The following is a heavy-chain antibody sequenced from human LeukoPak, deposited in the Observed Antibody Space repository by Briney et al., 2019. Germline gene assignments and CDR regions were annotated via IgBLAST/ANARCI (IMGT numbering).Heavy chain of an antibody. CDR3: ARHIRANNWFDP. CDR1: GDSISSTDYY. J-gene: IGHJ5*02. D-gene: IGHD1-14*01. V-gene: IGHV4-39*01. CDR2: INYRGGT. Sequence: PSETLSLTCTVSGDSISSTDYYWAWIRQPPGKALEWIGDINYRGGTYHKSSLKSRVTMSLDTSKNQLYLRLNSVTAADTGVYYCARHIRANNWFDPWGQGTLVTVSS.